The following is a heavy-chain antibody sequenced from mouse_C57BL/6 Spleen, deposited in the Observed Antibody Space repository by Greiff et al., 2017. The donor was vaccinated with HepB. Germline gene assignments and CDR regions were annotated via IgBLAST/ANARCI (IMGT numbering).Heavy chain of an antibody. D-gene: IGHD2-3*01. CDR3: ARYDGYYSFWFAY. CDR2: INPNNGGT. J-gene: IGHJ3*01. Sequence: VQLQQSGPELVKPGASVKISCKASGYTFTDYYMNWVKQSHGKSLEWIGDINPNNGGTSYNQKFKGKATLTVDKSSSTAYMELRSLTSEDSAVYYCARYDGYYSFWFAYWGQGTLVTVSA. V-gene: IGHV1-26*01. CDR1: GYTFTDYY.